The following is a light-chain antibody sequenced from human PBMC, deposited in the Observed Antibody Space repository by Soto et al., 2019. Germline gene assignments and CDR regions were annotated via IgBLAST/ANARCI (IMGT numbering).Light chain of an antibody. V-gene: IGLV2-14*03. J-gene: IGLJ1*01. CDR1: SSDVGGYNS. CDR2: DVS. Sequence: QSVLTQPASVSGSPGQSIAISCTGTSSDVGGYNSASWYQQHPGKAPKLLIYDVSNRPSGVSNRFSGSKSGNPASLTISGLQAEDEADYYCSSYSTGGSYVFGTGTKVTVL. CDR3: SSYSTGGSYV.